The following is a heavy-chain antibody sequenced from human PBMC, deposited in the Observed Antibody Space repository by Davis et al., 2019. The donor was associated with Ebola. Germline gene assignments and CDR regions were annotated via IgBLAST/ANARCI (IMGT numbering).Heavy chain of an antibody. CDR3: ARAPLIRIVGYWYFDL. CDR1: GGSISNGDYY. Sequence: MPSETLSLTCTVSGGSISNGDYYWSWFRQPPGKGLEWIGFIYYSGSTYYNPSLKSRLTMSVDTSKTQFSLKLSSVTAADTAVYYCARAPLIRIVGYWYFDLWGRGTLVTVSS. D-gene: IGHD3-22*01. J-gene: IGHJ2*01. V-gene: IGHV4-30-4*01. CDR2: IYYSGST.